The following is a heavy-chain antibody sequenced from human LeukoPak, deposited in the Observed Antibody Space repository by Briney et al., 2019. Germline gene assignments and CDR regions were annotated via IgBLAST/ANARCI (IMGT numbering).Heavy chain of an antibody. Sequence: KTSETLSLTCTVSGGSISSYYWSWIRQPPGKGLEWIGYIYYSGSTNYNPSLKSRVTISVDTSKNQFSLKLSSVTAADTAVYYCAREGHSSPRFGENYYYYYGMDVWGQGTTVTVSS. V-gene: IGHV4-59*01. CDR1: GGSISSYY. D-gene: IGHD6-13*01. CDR2: IYYSGST. J-gene: IGHJ6*02. CDR3: AREGHSSPRFGENYYYYYGMDV.